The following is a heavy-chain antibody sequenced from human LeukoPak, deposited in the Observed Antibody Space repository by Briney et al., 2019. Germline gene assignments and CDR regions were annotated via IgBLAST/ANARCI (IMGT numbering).Heavy chain of an antibody. D-gene: IGHD5-24*01. CDR1: GYRFTSYW. CDR3: TRSPRDGYHDSFDI. V-gene: IGHV5-51*01. CDR2: IYPGDSET. Sequence: GESLKISCKASGYRFTSYWIGWVRQMPGKGLEWMGFIYPGDSETRYSPSFQGQVTISADKSITTAFLQWSSLKASDTAMYYCTRSPRDGYHDSFDIWGQGTMVTVFS. J-gene: IGHJ3*02.